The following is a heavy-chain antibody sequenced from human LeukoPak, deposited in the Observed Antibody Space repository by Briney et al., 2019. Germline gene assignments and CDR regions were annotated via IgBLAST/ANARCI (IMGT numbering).Heavy chain of an antibody. CDR1: GSTFSSYS. CDR3: ARSKGIVVVPAAMSY. V-gene: IGHV3-21*01. Sequence: PGGSLRLSCAASGSTFSSYSMNWVRQAPGKGLEWVSSISSSSSYIYYADSVKGRFTISRDNAKNSLYLQMNSLRAEDTAVYYCARSKGIVVVPAAMSYWGQGTLVTVSS. CDR2: ISSSSSYI. D-gene: IGHD2-2*01. J-gene: IGHJ4*02.